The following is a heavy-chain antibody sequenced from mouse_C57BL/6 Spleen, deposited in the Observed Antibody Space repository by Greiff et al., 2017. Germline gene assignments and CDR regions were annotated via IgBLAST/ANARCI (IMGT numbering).Heavy chain of an antibody. D-gene: IGHD1-1*02. CDR1: GYAFSSSW. CDR2: IYPGDGDT. J-gene: IGHJ2*01. CDR3: ARNGYFDY. V-gene: IGHV1-82*01. Sequence: QVQLQQSGPELVKPGASVKISCKASGYAFSSSWMNWVKQRPGKGLEWIGRIYPGDGDTNYNGKFKGKATLTADKSYRTAYMQISSLTSEDSAVYFCARNGYFDYWGQGTTLTVSS.